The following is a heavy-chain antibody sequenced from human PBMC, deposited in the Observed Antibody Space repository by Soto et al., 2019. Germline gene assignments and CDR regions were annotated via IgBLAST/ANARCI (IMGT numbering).Heavy chain of an antibody. V-gene: IGHV3-30*18. CDR2: ISYDGSNK. D-gene: IGHD3-22*01. J-gene: IGHJ6*02. Sequence: QVQLVESGGGVVQPGRSLRLSCAASGFTFSSYGMHWVRQAPGKGLEWVAVISYDGSNKYYADSVKGRFTISRDNAKNQLYLQINRLRAEYTAVYYCAKDSSCGYYFDGMDDWGQGTTVTVS. CDR3: AKDSSCGYYFDGMDD. CDR1: GFTFSSYG.